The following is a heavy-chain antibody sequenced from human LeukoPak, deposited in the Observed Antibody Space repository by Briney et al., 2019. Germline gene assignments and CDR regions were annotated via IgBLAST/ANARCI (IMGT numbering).Heavy chain of an antibody. CDR1: GGSISSNY. CDR2: IYYSGTT. D-gene: IGHD2-21*02. CDR3: ARGVTGPGAYFYYDYMDV. J-gene: IGHJ6*03. Sequence: SETLSLTCSVSGGSISSNYWSWIRQPPGKGLEWIGYIYYSGTTNYNPSLKSRVTLSVDTSKNQFSLKLSSVAAADTAVYYCARGVTGPGAYFYYDYMDVWGRGTTVTISS. V-gene: IGHV4-59*08.